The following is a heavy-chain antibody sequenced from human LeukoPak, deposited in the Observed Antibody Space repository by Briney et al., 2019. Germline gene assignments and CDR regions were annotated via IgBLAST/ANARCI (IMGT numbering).Heavy chain of an antibody. Sequence: SETLSLTCTVSGGSISSGGYYWSWIRQHPGKGLEWIGYIYYSGSTYYNPSLKSRVTISVDTSKNQFSLKLSSVTAADTAVYYCARIEMATITLDYWGQGTLVTVSS. D-gene: IGHD5-24*01. J-gene: IGHJ4*02. V-gene: IGHV4-31*03. CDR3: ARIEMATITLDY. CDR1: GGSISSGGYY. CDR2: IYYSGST.